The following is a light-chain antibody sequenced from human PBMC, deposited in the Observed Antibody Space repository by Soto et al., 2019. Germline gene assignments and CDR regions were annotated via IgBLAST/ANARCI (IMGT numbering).Light chain of an antibody. J-gene: IGLJ1*01. Sequence: QSALTQPPSASGSPGQSVTISCTGTKNDIGVYDFVSWYQHHPGKAPRLIIYEVVQRPSGVPDRFSGSKSGNTASLTVSGLQAADEADDFCKSYAGSNTYVFGSG. CDR1: KNDIGVYDF. CDR2: EVV. V-gene: IGLV2-8*01. CDR3: KSYAGSNTYV.